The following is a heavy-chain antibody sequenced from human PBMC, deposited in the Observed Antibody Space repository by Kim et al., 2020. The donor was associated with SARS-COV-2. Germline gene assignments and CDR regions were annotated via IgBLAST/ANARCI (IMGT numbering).Heavy chain of an antibody. CDR3: ARAQDNRSGYYYLSIDP. D-gene: IGHD3-22*01. V-gene: IGHV3-48*02. J-gene: IGHJ5*02. Sequence: GGSLRLSCAASGFTFNAYSMNWIRQAPGKGLEWVSYISSSSSTIYYAESVKGRFTISRDNAKNSLFLQMNSLRDEDTAVYYCARAQDNRSGYYYLSIDPWGQGTLVTVSS. CDR2: ISSSSSTI. CDR1: GFTFNAYS.